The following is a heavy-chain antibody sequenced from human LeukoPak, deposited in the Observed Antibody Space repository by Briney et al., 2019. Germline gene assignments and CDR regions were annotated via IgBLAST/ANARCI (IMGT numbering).Heavy chain of an antibody. CDR2: ISGSGGST. Sequence: GGSLRLSCAASGFTFSSYAMSWVRQAPGKGLEWVSAISGSGGSTYYADSVKGRFTISRDNSKNTLYLQMNSLRAEDTAVYYCAKTHSGGYFSFYFDYWGQGTLVTGSS. CDR3: AKTHSGGYFSFYFDY. D-gene: IGHD1-26*01. CDR1: GFTFSSYA. V-gene: IGHV3-23*01. J-gene: IGHJ4*02.